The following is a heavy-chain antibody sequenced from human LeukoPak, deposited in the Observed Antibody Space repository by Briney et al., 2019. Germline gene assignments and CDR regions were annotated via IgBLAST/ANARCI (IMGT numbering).Heavy chain of an antibody. CDR2: INSDGSST. J-gene: IGHJ4*02. D-gene: IGHD3-10*01. V-gene: IGHV3-74*01. CDR1: GFTFSSYW. CDR3: ARHSASGSYYTYNFDY. Sequence: GGSLRLSCAASGFTFSSYWMHWVRQAPGKGLVCVSRINSDGSSTSYADSVKGRFTISRDNAKNTLYLQMNSLRAEDTAVFYCARHSASGSYYTYNFDYWGQGTQVTVSS.